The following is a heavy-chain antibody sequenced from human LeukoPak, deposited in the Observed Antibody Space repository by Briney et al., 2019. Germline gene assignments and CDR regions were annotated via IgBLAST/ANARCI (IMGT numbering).Heavy chain of an antibody. CDR3: ARDTGGGYSCYDC. J-gene: IGHJ4*02. CDR1: GFTFSSYW. D-gene: IGHD5-18*01. CDR2: IKQDGSEK. V-gene: IGHV3-7*01. Sequence: GGSLRLSCAASGFTFSSYWMTWIRQAPGKGLEWVANIKQDGSEKYYVDSVKGRFTVSRDNAKNSLYLQMNSLRAEDTAVYYCARDTGGGYSCYDCWGQRTLVTVSS.